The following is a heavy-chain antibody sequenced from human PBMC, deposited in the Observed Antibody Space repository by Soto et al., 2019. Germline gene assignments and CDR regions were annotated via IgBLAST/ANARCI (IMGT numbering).Heavy chain of an antibody. Sequence: PGGSLRLSCAASGFTFSDAWMSWVRQAPGKGLDWVGRIKSKSDGGTTEYAAPVRGRFTISRDDSKNTLYLQMNSLKTEDTAVYYCTTDLWPIVVVGGSTGYFDSWGQGTPVTVSS. CDR3: TTDLWPIVVVGGSTGYFDS. J-gene: IGHJ5*01. V-gene: IGHV3-15*01. CDR2: IKSKSDGGTT. D-gene: IGHD3-22*01. CDR1: GFTFSDAW.